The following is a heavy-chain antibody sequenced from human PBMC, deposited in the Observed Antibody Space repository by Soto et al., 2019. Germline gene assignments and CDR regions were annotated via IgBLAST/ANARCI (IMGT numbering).Heavy chain of an antibody. D-gene: IGHD2-21*02. CDR3: ARSRGDSHLFDY. J-gene: IGHJ4*02. V-gene: IGHV4-34*01. Sequence: SETLSLTCAVYGGSFSGYYWSWIRQPPGKGLEWIGEINHSGSTNYNPSLKSRVTISVDTSKNQFSLKLSAVTAADTAVYYCARSRGDSHLFDYWGQGTLVTVSS. CDR2: INHSGST. CDR1: GGSFSGYY.